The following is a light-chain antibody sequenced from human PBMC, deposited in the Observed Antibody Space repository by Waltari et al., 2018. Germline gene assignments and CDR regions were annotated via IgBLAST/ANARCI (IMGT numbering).Light chain of an antibody. CDR3: SSYTPSGTLV. Sequence: QSALTQPPSVPGSSGQSVTISCRGTSSADCTYNHVSWYQQPPGTAPKLIIFDLSSRPSGVPDRFSGSKSGSTASLTISGLQAEDEGDYYCSSYTPSGTLVFGGGTKLTVL. CDR2: DLS. J-gene: IGLJ2*01. CDR1: SSADCTYNH. V-gene: IGLV2-18*02.